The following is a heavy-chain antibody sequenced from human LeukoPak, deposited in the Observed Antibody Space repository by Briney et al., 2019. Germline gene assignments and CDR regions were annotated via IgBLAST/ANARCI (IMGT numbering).Heavy chain of an antibody. D-gene: IGHD6-19*01. CDR3: ARSLSSGGWHHPVDH. Sequence: PSETLSLTCTVFGGSFTDYFWTWIRHSPGKGLEWIGEINHSGSTNYNPSLKSRVTISEDTSKNQFSLKLSSVTAADTAVYYCARSLSSGGWHHPVDHWGQGTPVTVSS. V-gene: IGHV4-34*01. CDR2: INHSGST. CDR1: GGSFTDYF. J-gene: IGHJ4*02.